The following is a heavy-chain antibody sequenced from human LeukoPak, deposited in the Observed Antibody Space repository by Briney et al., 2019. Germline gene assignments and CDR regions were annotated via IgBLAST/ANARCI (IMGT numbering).Heavy chain of an antibody. CDR1: GFTFEDHV. V-gene: IGHV3-9*01. CDR3: AKDLGGSATTV. Sequence: GGSLRLSCAASGFTFEDHVMHWVRHATGKGLEWVSSISWSGDRMGYADAVKGRFTISRDNAKNSLFLQMNSLRVEDTALYYCAKDLGGSATTVWGQGTLVTVSS. CDR2: ISWSGDRM. D-gene: IGHD2-2*01. J-gene: IGHJ4*02.